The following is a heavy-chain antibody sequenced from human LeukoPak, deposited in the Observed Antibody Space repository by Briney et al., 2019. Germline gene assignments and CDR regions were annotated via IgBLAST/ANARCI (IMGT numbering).Heavy chain of an antibody. Sequence: GGSLRLSCAASGFTFSSYAMSWVRQAPGKGLVWVSRINTDGSSTSYADSVKGRFTISRDNAKNTLYLQMNSLRAEDTAVYYCARDSSDYDFWSGYYIRYFDYWGQGTLVTVSS. CDR3: ARDSSDYDFWSGYYIRYFDY. D-gene: IGHD3-3*01. J-gene: IGHJ4*02. V-gene: IGHV3-74*01. CDR1: GFTFSSYA. CDR2: INTDGSST.